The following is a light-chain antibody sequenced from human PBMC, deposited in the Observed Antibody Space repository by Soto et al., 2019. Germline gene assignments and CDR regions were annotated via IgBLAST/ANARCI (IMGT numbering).Light chain of an antibody. J-gene: IGKJ4*01. V-gene: IGKV3-11*01. CDR3: QQRSDWPPELT. CDR1: QSVSRN. Sequence: EIVMTQSPATLSVSPGXRATLSCRASQSVSRNLAWYQQRPGQPPRLLIYDASTRATGIPARFGGSGSGADFTLTISCLEPGDFSVYYCQQRSDWPPELTFGGGTKVDIK. CDR2: DAS.